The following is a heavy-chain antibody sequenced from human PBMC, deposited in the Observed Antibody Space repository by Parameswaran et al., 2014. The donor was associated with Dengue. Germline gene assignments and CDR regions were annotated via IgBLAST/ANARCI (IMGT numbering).Heavy chain of an antibody. J-gene: IGHJ3*02. Sequence: RWIRQPPGKALEWLARIDWDDDKYYSTSLKTRLTISKDTSKNQVVLTMTNMDPVDTATYYCARTLREPTTVTTFLGGFVGAFDIWGQGTMVTVSS. CDR3: ARTLREPTTVTTFLGGFVGAFDI. D-gene: IGHD4-17*01. V-gene: IGHV2-70*11. CDR2: IDWDDDK.